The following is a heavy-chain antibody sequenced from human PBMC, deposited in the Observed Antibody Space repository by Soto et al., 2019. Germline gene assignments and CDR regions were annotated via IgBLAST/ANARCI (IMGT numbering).Heavy chain of an antibody. V-gene: IGHV3-23*01. CDR3: VKEGAEAGQGHFDY. J-gene: IGHJ4*02. CDR1: GFTFSSYA. CDR2: IIGSGTGT. D-gene: IGHD6-19*01. Sequence: GGSLRLSCAVSGFTFSSYAMSWVRQAPGKGLEWVSAIIGSGTGTFYADSVRGRFTVSRDNSKNTVYLQMNSLRADDSAVYYCVKEGAEAGQGHFDYCGQGTLVTVSS.